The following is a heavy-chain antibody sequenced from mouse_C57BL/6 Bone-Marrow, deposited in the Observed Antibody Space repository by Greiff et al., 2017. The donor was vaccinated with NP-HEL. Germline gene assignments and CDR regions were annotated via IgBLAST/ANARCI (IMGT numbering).Heavy chain of an antibody. CDR1: GYTFTSYW. V-gene: IGHV1-52*01. CDR2: IDPSDSET. J-gene: IGHJ1*03. D-gene: IGHD1-1*01. CDR3: ARADYYGSSPWYFDV. Sequence: QVQLKQPGAELVRPGSSVKLSCKASGYTFTSYWMHWVKQRPIQGLEWIGNIDPSDSETHYNQKFKDKATLTVDKSSSTAYMQLSSLTSEDSAVYYCARADYYGSSPWYFDVWGTGTTVTVSS.